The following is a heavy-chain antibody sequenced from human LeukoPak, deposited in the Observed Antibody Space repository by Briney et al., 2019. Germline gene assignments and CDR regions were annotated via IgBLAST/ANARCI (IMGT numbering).Heavy chain of an antibody. V-gene: IGHV1-46*01. CDR1: GYTFTSYY. J-gene: IGHJ4*02. D-gene: IGHD3-22*01. CDR3: ARVGGGQYYYDSSGYIDY. Sequence: ASVKVSCKASGYTFTSYYMHWVRQAPGQGLEWMGIINPSGGSTSYAQKFQGRVTMTRDMSTSTVYMDLSSLRSEDTAVHYCARVGGGQYYYDSSGYIDYWGQGALVTVSS. CDR2: INPSGGST.